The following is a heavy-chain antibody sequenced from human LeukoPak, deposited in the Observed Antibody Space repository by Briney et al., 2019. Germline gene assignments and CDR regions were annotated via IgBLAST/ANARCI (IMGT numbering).Heavy chain of an antibody. Sequence: GESLKISCKGSGYSFTSYWIGWVRQMPGKGLEWIGIIYPSDSDTRYSPSFQVQVTVSADKSISTAYLQWNSLKASDTAMYYCARQNYGDYRWGQGTLVTVSS. CDR3: ARQNYGDYR. J-gene: IGHJ5*02. CDR2: IYPSDSDT. V-gene: IGHV5-51*01. D-gene: IGHD4-17*01. CDR1: GYSFTSYW.